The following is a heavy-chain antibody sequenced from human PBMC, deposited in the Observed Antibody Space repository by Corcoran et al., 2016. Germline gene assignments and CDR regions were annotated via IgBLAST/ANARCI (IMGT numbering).Heavy chain of an antibody. V-gene: IGHV4-4*07. CDR2: IYSSGST. CDR1: GGSISSYY. Sequence: QVQLQESGPGLVKPSETLSLTCTVSGGSISSYYWSWIRQPAGKGLEWIGRIYSSGSTNYNPSLKSRLTISVDTSKTQFSLKLSPVTVADTAVYYGARGGDWAFDIWGQGTMVTVSS. J-gene: IGHJ3*02. CDR3: ARGGDWAFDI. D-gene: IGHD3-10*01.